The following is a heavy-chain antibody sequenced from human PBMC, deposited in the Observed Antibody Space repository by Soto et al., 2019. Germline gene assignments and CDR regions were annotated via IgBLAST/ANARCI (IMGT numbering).Heavy chain of an antibody. V-gene: IGHV1-18*01. CDR1: GYTFTSYG. CDR2: ISAYNGNT. J-gene: IGHJ6*02. Sequence: VKVSCKASGYTFTSYGISWVRQAPGQGLDWMGWISAYNGNTKYAQDLQGRVTMTTDTSTSTAYMELRSLRSDDTAVYYCARFSGGSYNTYYFYYGMDVWGQGTTVTVSS. D-gene: IGHD2-15*01. CDR3: ARFSGGSYNTYYFYYGMDV.